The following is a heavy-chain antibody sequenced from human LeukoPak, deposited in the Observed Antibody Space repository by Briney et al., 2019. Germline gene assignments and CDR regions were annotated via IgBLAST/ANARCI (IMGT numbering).Heavy chain of an antibody. Sequence: GGSLRLSCAASGFTFSSYAMSWVRQAPGKGLEWVSAISGSGGSTYYADSVKGWFTISRDNSKNTLYLQMNSLRAEDTAVYYCAKKFLREPRNYYDSSGYYYYFDYWGQGTLVTVSS. J-gene: IGHJ4*02. D-gene: IGHD3-22*01. CDR1: GFTFSSYA. CDR3: AKKFLREPRNYYDSSGYYYYFDY. V-gene: IGHV3-23*01. CDR2: ISGSGGST.